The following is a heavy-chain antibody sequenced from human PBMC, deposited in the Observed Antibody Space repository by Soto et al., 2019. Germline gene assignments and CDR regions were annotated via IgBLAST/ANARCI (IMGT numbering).Heavy chain of an antibody. D-gene: IGHD3-22*01. CDR1: GGSISSYY. V-gene: IGHV4-59*01. J-gene: IGHJ4*02. Sequence: SETLSLTCTVSGGSISSYYWSWIRQPPGKGLEWIGYIYYSGSTNYNPSLKSRVTISGDTSKNQFSLRLTSVTAADTAVYYCAREDSSGYKFFDDWGQGTLVTVSS. CDR2: IYYSGST. CDR3: AREDSSGYKFFDD.